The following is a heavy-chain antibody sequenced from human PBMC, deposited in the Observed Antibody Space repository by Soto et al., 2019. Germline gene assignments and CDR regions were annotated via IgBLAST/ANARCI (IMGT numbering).Heavy chain of an antibody. D-gene: IGHD2-8*01. J-gene: IGHJ4*02. Sequence: QVQLVQSGAEVKKPGSSVKVSCKASGGTFSSYTISWVRQAPGQGLEWMGRIIPILGIANYAQKFQGRVTITADNSTSTAYMELSSLRSEDTAVYYCARDTRDCTNGVCYRYFDYWGQGALVTVSS. V-gene: IGHV1-69*08. CDR3: ARDTRDCTNGVCYRYFDY. CDR1: GGTFSSYT. CDR2: IIPILGIA.